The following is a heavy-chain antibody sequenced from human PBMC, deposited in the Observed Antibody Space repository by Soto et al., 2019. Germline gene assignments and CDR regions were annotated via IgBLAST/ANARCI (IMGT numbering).Heavy chain of an antibody. J-gene: IGHJ4*02. V-gene: IGHV2-26*01. CDR2: ILSNDEK. Sequence: SGPTLVNPTETLTLTCTVSGFSLSDPRMGVAWIRQTPGKALEWLAHILSNDEKSYSTSLKSSLTISKDTSKSQVVLTMTNMGPVDTGTYYCARMVRIVGATYYFDNWGQGTLVTVSS. CDR3: ARMVRIVGATYYFDN. D-gene: IGHD1-26*01. CDR1: GFSLSDPRMG.